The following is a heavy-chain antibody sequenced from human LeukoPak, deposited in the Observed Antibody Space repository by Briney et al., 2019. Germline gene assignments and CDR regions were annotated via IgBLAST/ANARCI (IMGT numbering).Heavy chain of an antibody. CDR1: EFTFSSYA. V-gene: IGHV3-33*08. Sequence: GESLRLSCAASEFTFSSYAMSWVRQAPGKGLEWVAAIWPDGSNKYYANSVKGRFTISRDNSKYTLYLQMNSLRGDDTAIYYCARELAAWGQGTLVTVSS. CDR2: IWPDGSNK. D-gene: IGHD6-13*01. J-gene: IGHJ4*02. CDR3: ARELAA.